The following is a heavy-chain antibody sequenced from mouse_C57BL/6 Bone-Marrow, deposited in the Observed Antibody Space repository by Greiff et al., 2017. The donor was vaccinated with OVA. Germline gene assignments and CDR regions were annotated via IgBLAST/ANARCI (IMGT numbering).Heavy chain of an antibody. D-gene: IGHD1-1*01. CDR1: GYTFTDYY. V-gene: IGHV1-26*01. J-gene: IGHJ1*03. Sequence: VQLQQSGPELVKPGASVKISCKASGYTFTDYYMNWVKQSHGKSLEWIGDINPNNGGTSYNQKFKGKATLTVDKSSSTAYMELRSLTSEDSAVYYCAREDGSYWYFDVWGTGTTVTVSS. CDR2: INPNNGGT. CDR3: AREDGSYWYFDV.